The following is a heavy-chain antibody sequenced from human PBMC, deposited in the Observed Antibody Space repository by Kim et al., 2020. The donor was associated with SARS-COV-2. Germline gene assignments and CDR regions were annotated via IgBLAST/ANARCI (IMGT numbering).Heavy chain of an antibody. CDR1: GGSFNEYY. CDR2: INHSGST. CDR3: ARGYGESRRYY. Sequence: SETLSLTCAVYGGSFNEYYWTWIRQPPGQGLELTGEINHSGSTNYNPPLKSRVSISVDTSTNQFSLALTSVTAADTAVYYLARGYGESRRYYWGQGTLVTVSS. J-gene: IGHJ4*02. V-gene: IGHV4-34*01. D-gene: IGHD3-10*01.